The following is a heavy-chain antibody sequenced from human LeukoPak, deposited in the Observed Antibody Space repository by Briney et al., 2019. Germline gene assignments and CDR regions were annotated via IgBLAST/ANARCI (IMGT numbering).Heavy chain of an antibody. J-gene: IGHJ6*03. CDR2: IYTSGTT. CDR1: GGSISSSY. CDR3: ARLAYSSSSTGYYYYMGV. V-gene: IGHV4-4*07. D-gene: IGHD6-6*01. Sequence: PSETLSLTCTVSGGSISSSYWSWIRQPAGKGPEWIGRIYTSGTTSYNPSLKSRVSISVDKSKNQLSLKVSSVTAADTAVYYCARLAYSSSSTGYYYYMGVWRKGTTVTVSS.